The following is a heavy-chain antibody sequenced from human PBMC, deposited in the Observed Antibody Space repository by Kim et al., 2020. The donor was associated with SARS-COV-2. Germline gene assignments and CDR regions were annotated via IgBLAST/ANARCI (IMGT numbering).Heavy chain of an antibody. V-gene: IGHV4-31*03. D-gene: IGHD3-9*01. J-gene: IGHJ6*02. CDR1: GGSISSGGYY. CDR2: IYYSGST. CDR3: ARDRNTYYDILTGRHGDYYYGMDV. Sequence: SETLSLTCTVSGGSISSGGYYWSWIRQHPGKGLEWIGYIYYSGSTYYNPSLKSRVTISVDTSKNQFSLKLSSVTAADTAVYYCARDRNTYYDILTGRHGDYYYGMDVWGQGTTVTVSS.